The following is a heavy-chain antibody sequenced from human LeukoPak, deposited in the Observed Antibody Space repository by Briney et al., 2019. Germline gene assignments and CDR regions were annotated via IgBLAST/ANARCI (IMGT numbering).Heavy chain of an antibody. J-gene: IGHJ5*02. V-gene: IGHV3-11*01. Sequence: GGSLRLSCAASGFTFSDYYMSRIRQAPGKGLEWVSYISSSGSTIYYADSVKGRFTISRDNAKNSLYLQMNSLRAEDTAVYYCARTDWFNWFDPWGQGTLVTVSS. CDR3: ARTDWFNWFDP. D-gene: IGHD3/OR15-3a*01. CDR2: ISSSGSTI. CDR1: GFTFSDYY.